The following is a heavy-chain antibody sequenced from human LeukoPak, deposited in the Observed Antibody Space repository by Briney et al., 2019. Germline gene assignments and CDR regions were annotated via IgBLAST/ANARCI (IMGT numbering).Heavy chain of an antibody. J-gene: IGHJ4*02. Sequence: RASVKVSCKASGYTFTSYDINWVRQATGQGLEWMGWMNPNSGNTGYAQKFQGRVTMTRNTSISTAYMELSSLRSEDTAVYYCAREVRETAAAGFDYWAQGTLVTVSS. CDR3: AREVRETAAAGFDY. D-gene: IGHD6-13*01. CDR2: MNPNSGNT. V-gene: IGHV1-8*01. CDR1: GYTFTSYD.